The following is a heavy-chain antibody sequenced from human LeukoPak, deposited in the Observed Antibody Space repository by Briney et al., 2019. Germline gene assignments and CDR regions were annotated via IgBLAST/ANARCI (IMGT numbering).Heavy chain of an antibody. J-gene: IGHJ4*02. Sequence: SETLSLTCTVSGGSFSSYYWSWIRQPAGKGLEWIGRIYTSGSTNYNPSLKSRVTMSVDTSKKQFSLKLSSVTAADTVVYYCARDLGAVGSGSPFEVGYWGQGSLVTVSS. CDR3: ARDLGAVGSGSPFEVGY. CDR2: IYTSGST. D-gene: IGHD3-10*01. V-gene: IGHV4-4*07. CDR1: GGSFSSYY.